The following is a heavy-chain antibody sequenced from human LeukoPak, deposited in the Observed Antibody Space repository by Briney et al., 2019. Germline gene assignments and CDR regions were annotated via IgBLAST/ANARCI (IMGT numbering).Heavy chain of an antibody. D-gene: IGHD1-1*01. CDR3: ARGRTSRVRNYYYYMDV. V-gene: IGHV1-8*01. CDR2: MNPNSGNT. CDR1: GYTFTSYD. J-gene: IGHJ6*03. Sequence: AVNVSCKASGYTFTSYDINWVRQATGQGLEWMGWMNPNSGNTGYAQKFQGRVTMTRNTSISTAYMELSSLRSEDTAVYYCARGRTSRVRNYYYYMDVWGKGTTVTVSS.